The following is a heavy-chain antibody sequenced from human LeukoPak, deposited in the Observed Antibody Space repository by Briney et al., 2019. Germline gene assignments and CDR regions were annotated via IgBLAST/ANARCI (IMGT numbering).Heavy chain of an antibody. V-gene: IGHV3-7*01. CDR1: GFTFSSYW. Sequence: GGSLRLSCAASGFTFSSYWMSWVRQAPGKGLEWVANIKQDGSEKYYVDSVKGRFTISRDNAKNSLYLQMNSLRAEDMAVYYCARDYGDGYFDYWGQGTLVIVSS. D-gene: IGHD7-27*01. CDR3: ARDYGDGYFDY. CDR2: IKQDGSEK. J-gene: IGHJ4*02.